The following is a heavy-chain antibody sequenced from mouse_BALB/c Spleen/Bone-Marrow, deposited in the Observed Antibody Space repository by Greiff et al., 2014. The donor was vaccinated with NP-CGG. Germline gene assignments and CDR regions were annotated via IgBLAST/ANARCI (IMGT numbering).Heavy chain of an antibody. CDR2: IWAGGST. Sequence: QVQLKESGPGLVAPSQSLSITCTVSGFSLTSYGVHWVRQPPGKGLEWLGVIWAGGSTNYNSALMSRLSISKDNSKSQVFLKMNSLQTDDTAMYYCARYYYGCLDYWGQGTTLTVSS. CDR1: GFSLTSYG. J-gene: IGHJ2*01. D-gene: IGHD1-2*01. CDR3: ARYYYGCLDY. V-gene: IGHV2-9*02.